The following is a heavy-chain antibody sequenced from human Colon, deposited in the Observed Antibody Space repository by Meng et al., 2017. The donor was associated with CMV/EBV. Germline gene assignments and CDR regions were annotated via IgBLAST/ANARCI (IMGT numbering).Heavy chain of an antibody. J-gene: IGHJ4*02. V-gene: IGHV3-23*01. D-gene: IGHD6-19*01. CDR3: AKDSSGWYYFDC. CDR2: ISGRGSVT. CDR1: GFTFSSYA. Sequence: GESLKISCAASGFTFSSYAMSWVRQSPGKGLEWVSAISGRGSVTYYADSVKGRFTISRDNSKNTLYLQVNSLGAEDAAVYFCAKDSSGWYYFDCWGQGTLVT.